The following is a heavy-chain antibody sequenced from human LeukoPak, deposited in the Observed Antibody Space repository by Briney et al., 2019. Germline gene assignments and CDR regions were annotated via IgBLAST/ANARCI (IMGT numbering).Heavy chain of an antibody. CDR2: ISSSSSYI. Sequence: KPGGSLRLSCAASGFTFSSYSMNWVRQAPGKGLEWVSSISSSSSYIYYADSVKGRFTISRDNAKNSLYLQMNSLRAEDTAVYYCARDRGYYDSSGYYYVFNWFDPWGQGTLVTVSS. CDR3: ARDRGYYDSSGYYYVFNWFDP. CDR1: GFTFSSYS. J-gene: IGHJ5*02. D-gene: IGHD3-22*01. V-gene: IGHV3-21*01.